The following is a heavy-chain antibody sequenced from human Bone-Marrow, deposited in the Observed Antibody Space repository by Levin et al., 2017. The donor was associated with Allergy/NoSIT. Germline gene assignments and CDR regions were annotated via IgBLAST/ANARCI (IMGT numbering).Heavy chain of an antibody. J-gene: IGHJ4*02. Sequence: GESLKISCAVSGFTFDDYGMSWVRQVPGKGLEWVSGINWNGGSIGYADSVKGRFTISRDNAKNSLYLQMNSLRAEDTALYYCARRSSRYCSTSCYMVDYWGQGTLVTVSS. V-gene: IGHV3-20*04. CDR3: ARRSSRYCSTSCYMVDY. CDR2: INWNGGSI. CDR1: GFTFDDYG. D-gene: IGHD2-2*02.